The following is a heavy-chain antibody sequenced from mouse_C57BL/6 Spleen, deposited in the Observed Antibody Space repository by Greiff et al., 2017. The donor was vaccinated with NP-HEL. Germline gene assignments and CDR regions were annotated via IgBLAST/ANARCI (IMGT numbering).Heavy chain of an antibody. CDR2: IDPSDSET. Sequence: QVQLQQPGAELVRPGSSVPLSFQASGYTFTSYWMHWVKQRPIQGLEWIGNIDPSDSETPYNQKFKDKATLTVDKSSSTAYMQLSSLTSEDSAVYYCARLDFADAMDYWGQGTSVTVSS. CDR3: ARLDFADAMDY. V-gene: IGHV1-52*01. J-gene: IGHJ4*01. CDR1: GYTFTSYW.